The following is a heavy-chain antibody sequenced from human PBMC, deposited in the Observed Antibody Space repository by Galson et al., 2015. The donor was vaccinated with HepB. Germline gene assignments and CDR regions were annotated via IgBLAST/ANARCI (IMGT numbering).Heavy chain of an antibody. CDR3: ATVGYSGGSWDSDYYGMDV. J-gene: IGHJ6*02. CDR2: ISFEGSNK. Sequence: SLRLSCAASRFIFSSHAMHWVRQAPGKGLEWVALISFEGSNKYYADSVKGRFTISRENSKNTLYLEMNSLRGEDTAVYYCATVGYSGGSWDSDYYGMDVWGQGTTVTVSS. V-gene: IGHV3-30*04. CDR1: RFIFSSHA. D-gene: IGHD2-15*01.